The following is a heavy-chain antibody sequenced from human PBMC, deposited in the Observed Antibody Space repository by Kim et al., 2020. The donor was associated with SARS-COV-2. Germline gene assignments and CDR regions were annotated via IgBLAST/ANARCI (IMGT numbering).Heavy chain of an antibody. D-gene: IGHD6-6*01. J-gene: IGHJ6*02. CDR1: GFTFSSYG. Sequence: GGSLRLSCAASGFTFSSYGMHWVRQAPGKGLEWVAVIWYDGSNKYYADSVKGRFTISRDNSKNTLYLQMNSLRAEDTAVYYCARGDVAARFGIGYYYYGMDVWGQGTTVTVSS. CDR2: IWYDGSNK. V-gene: IGHV3-33*01. CDR3: ARGDVAARFGIGYYYYGMDV.